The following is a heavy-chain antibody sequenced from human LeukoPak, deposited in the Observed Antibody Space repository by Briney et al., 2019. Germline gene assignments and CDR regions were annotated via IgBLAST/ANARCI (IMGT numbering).Heavy chain of an antibody. V-gene: IGHV3-7*02. CDR1: GFAFSGHW. J-gene: IGHJ4*02. CDR3: AKYHNYDIGDTGHFDY. D-gene: IGHD3-9*01. Sequence: HPGGSLRLSCADYGFAFSGHWLSWVRQAPGKGLEWVANINKDVSEIYYGDSVKGRFTISRDNAKKSVYLQMNSLRAEDTAVYYCAKYHNYDIGDTGHFDYWGQGTLVTVSS. CDR2: INKDVSEI.